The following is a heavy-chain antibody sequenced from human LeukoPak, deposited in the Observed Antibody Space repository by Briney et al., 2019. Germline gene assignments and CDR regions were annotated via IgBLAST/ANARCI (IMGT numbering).Heavy chain of an antibody. CDR3: ARDYGGLDP. J-gene: IGHJ5*02. CDR1: GGSISSSSYY. Sequence: SETLSLTCTVSGGSISSSSYYWGWIRQPPGKGLEWIGSIYYSGSTYYNPSLKSRVTISVDTSKNQFSLKLSSVTAADTAVYYCARDYGGLDPWGQGTLVTVSS. D-gene: IGHD4-23*01. V-gene: IGHV4-39*07. CDR2: IYYSGST.